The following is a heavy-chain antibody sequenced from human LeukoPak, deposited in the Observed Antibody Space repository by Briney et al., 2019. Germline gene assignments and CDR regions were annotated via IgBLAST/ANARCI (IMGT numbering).Heavy chain of an antibody. Sequence: PGRSLRLSCAASGFTFSSYAMHWVRQAPGKGLEWVSGITGSGGSTYYADSVKGRFTISRDNSKNTLYLQMNSLRAEDTAVYYCAKDRLAYSYVQPFDYWGQGTLVTVSS. CDR2: ITGSGGST. V-gene: IGHV3-23*01. CDR1: GFTFSSYA. J-gene: IGHJ4*02. D-gene: IGHD2-21*01. CDR3: AKDRLAYSYVQPFDY.